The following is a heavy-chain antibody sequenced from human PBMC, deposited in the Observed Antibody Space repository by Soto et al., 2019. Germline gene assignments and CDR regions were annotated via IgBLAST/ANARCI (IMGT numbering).Heavy chain of an antibody. CDR3: AKDMFSSSSAATFDY. D-gene: IGHD6-6*01. Sequence: EVQLVESGGGLAQPGRSLRLSCAASGFIFDDYAMHWVRQAPGKGLEWVSGISWQSGSIRYADSVKGRFTISRDNAKNSLYLQMNSLRAEDTALYYCAKDMFSSSSAATFDYWGQGILVTVSS. J-gene: IGHJ4*02. V-gene: IGHV3-9*01. CDR2: ISWQSGSI. CDR1: GFIFDDYA.